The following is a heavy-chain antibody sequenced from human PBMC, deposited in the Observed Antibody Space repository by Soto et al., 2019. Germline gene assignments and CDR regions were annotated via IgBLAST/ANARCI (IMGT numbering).Heavy chain of an antibody. V-gene: IGHV4-39*01. CDR3: ARRECSGGTCSFDH. CDR2: IHYTGST. Sequence: PSETLSLTCAVSGGPISSSNYYRAWIRQPPGKGLEWIGSIHYTGSTYYNPSLKSRVTISVDTSKNQFSLKLTSVSAADTAVYFCARRECSGGTCSFDHWGQGTLVTVSS. J-gene: IGHJ5*02. CDR1: GGPISSSNYY. D-gene: IGHD2-15*01.